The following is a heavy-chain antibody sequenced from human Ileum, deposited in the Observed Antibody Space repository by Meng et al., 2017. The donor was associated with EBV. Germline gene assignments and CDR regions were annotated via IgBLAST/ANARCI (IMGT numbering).Heavy chain of an antibody. Sequence: GPGLVEPSGTLSLPWSFSWGSNRSSNGVNWVRPPPGKGLEWIGEIYYSGSTIYNPSLKSRVTISVDKSKNLFSLKLSSVTAADTAVYYCARGYGSGRDYFDYWGQGTLVTVSS. CDR3: ARGYGSGRDYFDY. CDR2: IYYSGST. J-gene: IGHJ4*02. D-gene: IGHD3-10*01. CDR1: WGSNRSSNG. V-gene: IGHV4-4*02.